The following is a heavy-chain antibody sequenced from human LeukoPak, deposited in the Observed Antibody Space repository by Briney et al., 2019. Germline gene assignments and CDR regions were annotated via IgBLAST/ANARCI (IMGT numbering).Heavy chain of an antibody. Sequence: SETLSLTCTVSGGSISSYYWTWIRQPPGKGLEWIGYIYYSGSTNYNPSLKSRVTISVDTSKNQFSLKLSSVTAADTAVYYCARDGVGANNWFDPWAREPWSPSPQ. CDR1: GGSISSYY. J-gene: IGHJ5*02. D-gene: IGHD1-26*01. CDR3: ARDGVGANNWFDP. CDR2: IYYSGST. V-gene: IGHV4-59*01.